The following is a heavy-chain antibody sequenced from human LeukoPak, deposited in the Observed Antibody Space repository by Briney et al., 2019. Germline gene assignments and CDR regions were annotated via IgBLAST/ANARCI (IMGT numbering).Heavy chain of an antibody. V-gene: IGHV3-74*01. J-gene: IGHJ4*02. CDR1: AFTFNNYW. Sequence: PGGSLRLSCVASAFTFNNYWMHWVRQAPGKGLVWVSRIKGDGSSTNYADSVRGRFTIYRDNAKNTVYLQMNSLKTEDTAVYYCVRVDIYQWAQPGSSDVPDYWGQGTLVTVSS. CDR3: VRVDIYQWAQPGSSDVPDY. CDR2: IKGDGSST. D-gene: IGHD1-26*01.